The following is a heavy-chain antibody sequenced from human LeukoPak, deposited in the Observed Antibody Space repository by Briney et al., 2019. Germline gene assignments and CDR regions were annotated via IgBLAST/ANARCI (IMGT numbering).Heavy chain of an antibody. CDR2: IVVGSGNT. CDR1: GFTFTSSA. D-gene: IGHD3-10*01. Sequence: GTSVKVSCKASGFTFTSSAVTWVRQARGQRPEWIGWIVVGSGNTDYAQKFQGRVTITRDTSANTAYMELSSLRSEDTAVYYCARQLTNYGSGSYYAHWGQGTLVTVSS. V-gene: IGHV1-58*01. CDR3: ARQLTNYGSGSYYAH. J-gene: IGHJ4*02.